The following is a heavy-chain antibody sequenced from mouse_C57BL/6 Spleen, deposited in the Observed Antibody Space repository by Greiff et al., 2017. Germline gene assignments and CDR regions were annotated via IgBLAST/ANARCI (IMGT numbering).Heavy chain of an antibody. CDR2: IDPEDGET. V-gene: IGHV14-2*01. J-gene: IGHJ4*01. CDR3: ATSDYDGDYYAMDY. CDR1: GFNIKDYY. Sequence: EVKVEESGAELVKPGASVKLSCTASGFNIKDYYMHWVKQRTEQGLEWIGRIDPEDGETKYAPKFQGKATITADTSSNTAYLQLSSLTSEDTAVYYCATSDYDGDYYAMDYWGQGTSVTVSS. D-gene: IGHD2-4*01.